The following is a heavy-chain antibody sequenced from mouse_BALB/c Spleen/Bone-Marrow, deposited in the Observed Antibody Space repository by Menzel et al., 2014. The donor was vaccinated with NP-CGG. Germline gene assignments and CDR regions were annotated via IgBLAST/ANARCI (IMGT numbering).Heavy chain of an antibody. Sequence: QVQLQQSGAELVKPGASVKLSCKASGYTFTSYYMYWVRQRPGQGPEWIGEINPINGGTKISEKFKSRATLTADKSSSTTFMQLSTLTSYDSAVFYCTGSKYGYWYFDVWGAGTTVTVSS. CDR2: INPINGGT. V-gene: IGHV1S81*02. CDR3: TGSKYGYWYFDV. D-gene: IGHD5-1-1*01. CDR1: GYTFTSYY. J-gene: IGHJ1*01.